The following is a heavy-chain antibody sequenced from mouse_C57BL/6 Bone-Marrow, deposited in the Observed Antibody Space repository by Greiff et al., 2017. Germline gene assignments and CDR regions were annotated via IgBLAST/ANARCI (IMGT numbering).Heavy chain of an antibody. J-gene: IGHJ3*01. D-gene: IGHD2-4*01. V-gene: IGHV2-2*01. Sequence: VQVVESGPGLVQPSQSLSITCTVSGFSLTSYGVHWVRQSPGKGLEWLGVIWSGGSTDYNAAFISRLSISKDNSKSQVFFKMNSLQADDTAIYYCARREYDYDWFAYWGQGTLVTVSA. CDR1: GFSLTSYG. CDR2: IWSGGST. CDR3: ARREYDYDWFAY.